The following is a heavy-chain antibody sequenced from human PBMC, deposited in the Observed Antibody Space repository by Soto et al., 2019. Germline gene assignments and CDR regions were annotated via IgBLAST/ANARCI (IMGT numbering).Heavy chain of an antibody. V-gene: IGHV4-59*01. D-gene: IGHD3-3*01. J-gene: IGHJ6*02. CDR2: IYYSGST. CDR1: GGSISSYY. Sequence: SETLSLTCTVSGGSISSYYWSWIRQPPGKGLEWIGYIYYSGSTNYNPSLKSRVTISVDTSKNQFSLKLSSVTAADTAVYYCARGRIVGSGEKYDFWSGYYPYYYYGMDVWGQGTTVTVSS. CDR3: ARGRIVGSGEKYDFWSGYYPYYYYGMDV.